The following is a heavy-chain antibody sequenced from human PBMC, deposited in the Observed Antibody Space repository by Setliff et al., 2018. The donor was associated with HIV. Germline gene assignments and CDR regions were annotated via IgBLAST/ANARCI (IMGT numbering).Heavy chain of an antibody. CDR1: GGSISGYY. CDR3: VRGYCSSTTCYEDYYYMDV. V-gene: IGHV4-59*01. Sequence: PSETLSLTCTVSGGSISGYYRSWIRQPPGKGLEYIGSIFFTGNTIYNPSLKARVTLSVDMSKNQVFLRLSSVTAADTAVYYCVRGYCSSTTCYEDYYYMDVWGKGSTVTVSS. D-gene: IGHD2-2*01. J-gene: IGHJ6*03. CDR2: IFFTGNT.